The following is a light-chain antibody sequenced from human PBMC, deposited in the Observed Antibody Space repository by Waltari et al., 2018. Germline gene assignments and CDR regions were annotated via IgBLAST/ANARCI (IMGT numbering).Light chain of an antibody. J-gene: IGKJ1*01. CDR2: GAS. V-gene: IGKV3-20*01. CDR3: QQYGSSRWT. CDR1: QSVSSSY. Sequence: EIVLTLSPGTLSLSPGERATLPCRASQSVSSSYLAWYQQKPGQAPRLLIYGASSRATGIPDRFSGSGSGTDFTLTISRLEPEDFAVYYCQQYGSSRWTFGQGTKVEIK.